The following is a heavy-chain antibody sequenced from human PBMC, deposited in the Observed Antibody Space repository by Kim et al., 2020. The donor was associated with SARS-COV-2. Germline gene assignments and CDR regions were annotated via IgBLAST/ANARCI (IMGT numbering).Heavy chain of an antibody. CDR1: GGSISSGSYY. V-gene: IGHV4-61*02. CDR2: IYTSGST. D-gene: IGHD2-15*01. Sequence: SETLSLTCTVSGGSISSGSYYWSWIRQPAGKGLEWIGRIYTSGSTNYNPSLKSRVTISVDTSKNQFSLKLSSVTAADTAVYYCARERGIVVVVATYFDYWGQGTLVTVSS. J-gene: IGHJ4*02. CDR3: ARERGIVVVVATYFDY.